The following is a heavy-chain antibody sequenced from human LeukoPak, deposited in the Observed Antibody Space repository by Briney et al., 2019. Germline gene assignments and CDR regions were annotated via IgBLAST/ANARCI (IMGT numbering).Heavy chain of an antibody. V-gene: IGHV3-64D*06. CDR2: ISSNGDNA. Sequence: PGGSLRLSCSASGFTFSSYSMYWVRQAPGKGLEYVSGISSNGDNAYNADSVKGRFTISRDNSKNTLYLQMSSLRADDTAVYYCMRGRTPPVHARYFDSWGQGTLVTVSS. CDR1: GFTFSSYS. D-gene: IGHD4-23*01. CDR3: MRGRTPPVHARYFDS. J-gene: IGHJ4*02.